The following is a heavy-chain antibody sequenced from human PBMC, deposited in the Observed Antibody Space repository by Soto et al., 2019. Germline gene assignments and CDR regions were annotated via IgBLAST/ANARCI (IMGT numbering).Heavy chain of an antibody. CDR1: GFTFSSYG. V-gene: IGHV3-33*01. CDR2: IWYDGSNK. D-gene: IGHD6-6*01. CDR3: ARDEYSSSPSDY. Sequence: GGSLRLSCAASGFTFSSYGMHWVRQAPGKGLEWVAVIWYDGSNKYYADSVKGRFTISRDNSKNTLYLQMNSLRAEDTAVYYCARDEYSSSPSDYWGQGILVTVSS. J-gene: IGHJ4*02.